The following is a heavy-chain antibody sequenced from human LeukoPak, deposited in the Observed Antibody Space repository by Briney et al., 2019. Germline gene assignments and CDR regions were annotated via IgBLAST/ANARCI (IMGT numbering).Heavy chain of an antibody. D-gene: IGHD5-18*01. Sequence: PSETLSLTCTVSGGSISSYYWSWIRQPPGKGLEWIGYIYYSGSTNYNPSLKSRVTISVDTSKNQFSLKLSSVTAADTAVYYCAKESTSPWIQLWHPTPSFDYWGQGTQVTVSS. CDR2: IYYSGST. CDR1: GGSISSYY. J-gene: IGHJ4*02. V-gene: IGHV4-59*01. CDR3: AKESTSPWIQLWHPTPSFDY.